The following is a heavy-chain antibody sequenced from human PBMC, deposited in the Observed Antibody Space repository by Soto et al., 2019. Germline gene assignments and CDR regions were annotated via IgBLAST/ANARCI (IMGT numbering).Heavy chain of an antibody. CDR1: GYSFTSYW. CDR2: IDPSDSYT. Sequence: PGESLKISCKGSGYSFTSYWISWVRRMPGKGLEWMGRIDPSDSYTNYSPSFQGHVTISADKSISTAYLQWSSLKASDTAMYYCAREGGHYYDSSGPLDYWGQGTLVTVSS. J-gene: IGHJ4*02. V-gene: IGHV5-10-1*01. D-gene: IGHD3-22*01. CDR3: AREGGHYYDSSGPLDY.